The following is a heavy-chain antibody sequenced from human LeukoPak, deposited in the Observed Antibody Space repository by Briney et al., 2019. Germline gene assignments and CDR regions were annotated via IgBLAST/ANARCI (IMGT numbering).Heavy chain of an antibody. D-gene: IGHD3-10*01. CDR1: GYSISSGYY. Sequence: YPSETLSLTCTVSGYSISSGYYWAWIRQPPGKGLEWIGSIYHSGSTYYNPSLKCRVTISVDTSKNQFSLKLSSVTAADTAVYYCARQAAYYYGSGSYYIHFYYYYYMDVWGKGTTVTISS. CDR3: ARQAAYYYGSGSYYIHFYYYYYMDV. CDR2: IYHSGST. V-gene: IGHV4-38-2*02. J-gene: IGHJ6*03.